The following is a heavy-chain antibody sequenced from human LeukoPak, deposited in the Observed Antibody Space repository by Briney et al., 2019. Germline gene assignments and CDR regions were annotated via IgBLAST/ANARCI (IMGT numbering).Heavy chain of an antibody. Sequence: ASVKVSCKASGYTFTGYYMHWVRQAPGQGLEWMGWINPSSGRTNYAQKFQGRVTMTRDTSISTAYMELSRLRSDDTAVYYCARVPTFGGVIVILGDYWGQGTLVTVYS. J-gene: IGHJ4*02. V-gene: IGHV1-2*02. D-gene: IGHD3-16*02. CDR1: GYTFTGYY. CDR2: INPSSGRT. CDR3: ARVPTFGGVIVILGDY.